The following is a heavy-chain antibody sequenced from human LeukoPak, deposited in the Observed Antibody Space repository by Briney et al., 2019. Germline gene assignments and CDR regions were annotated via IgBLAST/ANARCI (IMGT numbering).Heavy chain of an antibody. J-gene: IGHJ4*02. CDR1: GYTLTSYY. Sequence: GASVKVSCKTSGYTLTSYYMHWVRQAPGLGLEWMGLINPSGGSTTYAQKFQGRVAMARDTSTSTVYMELSSLRSEDTAMYYCARGDGGNTFDYWGQGTLVTIYS. CDR3: ARGDGGNTFDY. CDR2: INPSGGST. D-gene: IGHD4-23*01. V-gene: IGHV1-46*01.